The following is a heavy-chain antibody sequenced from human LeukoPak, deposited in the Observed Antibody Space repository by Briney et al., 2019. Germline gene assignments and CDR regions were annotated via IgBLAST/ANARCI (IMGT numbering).Heavy chain of an antibody. Sequence: PSETLSLTCTFSGGSISNYYWGWVRQPPGKGLQWIGYIYYSGSTNYNPSLRSRVTISLNTSKHQFSLRLRSVTAADTAVYYCARRVAVGNYFDPWGQGTLVTVSS. CDR3: ARRVAVGNYFDP. CDR1: GGSISNYY. CDR2: IYYSGST. V-gene: IGHV4-59*08. D-gene: IGHD4-11*01. J-gene: IGHJ5*02.